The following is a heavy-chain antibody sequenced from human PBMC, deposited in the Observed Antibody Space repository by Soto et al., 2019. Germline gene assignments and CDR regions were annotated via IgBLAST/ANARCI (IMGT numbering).Heavy chain of an antibody. J-gene: IGHJ4*02. CDR3: ARVRYSSRLDY. Sequence: GGSLRLSCAASGFTVSSNYMSWVRQAPGKGLEWVSVIYSGGSTYYADSVKARFTISRDNSKNTLYLQMNSLRAEDTAVYYCARVRYSSRLDYWGQGTLVTVSS. D-gene: IGHD6-13*01. V-gene: IGHV3-66*01. CDR2: IYSGGST. CDR1: GFTVSSNY.